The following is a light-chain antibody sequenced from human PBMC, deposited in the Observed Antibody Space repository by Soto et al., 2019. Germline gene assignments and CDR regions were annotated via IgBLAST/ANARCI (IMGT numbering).Light chain of an antibody. V-gene: IGLV2-14*01. CDR3: SSYTTSGSLV. CDR1: SSDVGGYNY. CDR2: DVS. J-gene: IGLJ2*01. Sequence: QSALTQPASVSGSPGQSITISCTGTSSDVGGYNYVSWYQQHPGTAPKLMIYDVSNRPSGVSNRFSGSKSGNTASLTISGLQAEDEAYYYCSSYTTSGSLVFGGGTKVTVL.